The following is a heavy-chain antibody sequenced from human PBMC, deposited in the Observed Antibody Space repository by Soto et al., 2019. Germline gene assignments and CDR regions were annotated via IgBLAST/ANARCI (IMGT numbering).Heavy chain of an antibody. CDR2: IYHSGST. CDR1: GGSISSSNW. CDR3: ARDRASPGIAVAGYYYYGMDV. D-gene: IGHD6-19*01. Sequence: PSETLSLTCAVSGGSISSSNWWSGVRQPPGKGLEWIGDIYHSGSTNYNPSLKSRVTISVDKSKNQFSLKLSSVTAADTAVYYCARDRASPGIAVAGYYYYGMDVWGQGTTVTVSS. V-gene: IGHV4-4*02. J-gene: IGHJ6*02.